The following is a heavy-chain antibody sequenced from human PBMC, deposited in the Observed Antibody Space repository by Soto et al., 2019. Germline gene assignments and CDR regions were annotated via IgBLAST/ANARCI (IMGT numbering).Heavy chain of an antibody. CDR3: ARCRPNCSGGSCHGENWFDP. D-gene: IGHD2-15*01. Sequence: SETLSLTCTVSGGSISSGGYYWSWIRQHPGKGLEWIGYIYYSGSTYYNPSLKSRVTISVDTSKNQFSLKLSSVTAADTAVYYCARCRPNCSGGSCHGENWFDPWGQGTLVTVSS. V-gene: IGHV4-31*03. CDR2: IYYSGST. J-gene: IGHJ5*02. CDR1: GGSISSGGYY.